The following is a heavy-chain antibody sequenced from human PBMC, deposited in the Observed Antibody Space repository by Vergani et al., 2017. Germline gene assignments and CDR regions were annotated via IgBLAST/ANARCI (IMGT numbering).Heavy chain of an antibody. D-gene: IGHD3-22*01. CDR3: ARGGGYYYDSSGYYLDY. CDR2: IYYSGST. CDR1: GGSISSGDYY. Sequence: QVQLQESGPGLVKPSQTLSLTCTVSGGSISSGDYYWSWIRQPPGKGLEWIGYIYYSGSTYYNPSLKSRVTISVDTSKNQFSLKLSSVTAADAAVYYLARGGGYYYDSSGYYLDYWGQGTLVTVSS. J-gene: IGHJ4*02. V-gene: IGHV4-30-4*01.